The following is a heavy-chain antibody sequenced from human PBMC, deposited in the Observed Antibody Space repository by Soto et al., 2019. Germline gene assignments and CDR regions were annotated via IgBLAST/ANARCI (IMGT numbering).Heavy chain of an antibody. V-gene: IGHV3-30*18. J-gene: IGHJ4*02. CDR2: ISYDGSNK. Sequence: QVQLVESGGGVVQPGRSLRLSCAASGFTFSSYGMHWVRQAPGKGLEWVAVISYDGSNKYYADSVKGRFTISRDNSKNTLYLKMNSLRAEDTAVYYCAQVDTAMVTGQAIDYWGQGTLVTVSS. CDR1: GFTFSSYG. CDR3: AQVDTAMVTGQAIDY. D-gene: IGHD5-18*01.